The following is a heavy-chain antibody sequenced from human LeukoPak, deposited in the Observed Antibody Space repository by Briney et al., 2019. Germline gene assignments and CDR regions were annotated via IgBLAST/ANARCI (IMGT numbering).Heavy chain of an antibody. CDR1: GFTFSSYW. Sequence: PGGSLRLSCAASGFTFSSYWMGWVRQAPGKRLEWVANMNIDGSEKYYADSVKGRFTISRDNARNSVYLQMNSLRSEDTAVYYCARGRLYGDYGDSNWFDPWGQGTLVTVSS. J-gene: IGHJ5*02. CDR2: MNIDGSEK. CDR3: ARGRLYGDYGDSNWFDP. D-gene: IGHD4-17*01. V-gene: IGHV3-7*01.